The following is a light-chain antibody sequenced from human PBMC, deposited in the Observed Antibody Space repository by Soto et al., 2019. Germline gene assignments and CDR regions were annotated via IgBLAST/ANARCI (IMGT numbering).Light chain of an antibody. J-gene: IGKJ2*01. Sequence: EIVLTQSPGTLSLSPGERATLSCRASVTVRSSSLAWYQQKPGQAPRLLIYGAFHRATGIPDRFSGSGSGTEFNLTISRLEPEDFAVYYCHQYGSSLPYTFGQGTKLEIK. CDR1: VTVRSSS. CDR3: HQYGSSLPYT. V-gene: IGKV3-20*01. CDR2: GAF.